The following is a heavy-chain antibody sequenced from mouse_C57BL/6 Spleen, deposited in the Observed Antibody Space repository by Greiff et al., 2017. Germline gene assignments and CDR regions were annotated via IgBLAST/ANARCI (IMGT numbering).Heavy chain of an antibody. Sequence: DVMLVESGGGLVKPGGSLKLSCAASGFTFSSYTMSWVRQTPEKRLEWVATISGGGGNTYYPDSVKGRFTISRDNAKNTLYLQMSSLRSEDTALYYCARYDGYYDYYAMDYWGQGTSVTVSS. J-gene: IGHJ4*01. D-gene: IGHD2-3*01. CDR1: GFTFSSYT. V-gene: IGHV5-9*01. CDR3: ARYDGYYDYYAMDY. CDR2: ISGGGGNT.